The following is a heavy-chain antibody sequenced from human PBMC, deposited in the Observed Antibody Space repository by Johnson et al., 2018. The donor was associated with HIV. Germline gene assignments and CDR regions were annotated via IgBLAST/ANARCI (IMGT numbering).Heavy chain of an antibody. CDR3: ARGRKTVTTVRPYAFDV. Sequence: QMQLVESGGGVVQPGRSLRLSCVASGFTFSSYTMHWVRQAPGKGLEWVAVISYDGSNKYYADSVKGRFTISRDNSKNTLYLQMNSLRAEDTAVYYCARGRKTVTTVRPYAFDVWGLGTMVTVSS. J-gene: IGHJ3*01. CDR1: GFTFSSYT. CDR2: ISYDGSNK. D-gene: IGHD4-17*01. V-gene: IGHV3-30-3*01.